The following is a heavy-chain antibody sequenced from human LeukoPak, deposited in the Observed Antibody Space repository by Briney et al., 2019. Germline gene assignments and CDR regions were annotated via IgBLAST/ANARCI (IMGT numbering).Heavy chain of an antibody. J-gene: IGHJ4*02. CDR3: VKTVAGAFDY. Sequence: GGSLRLSCAASGFTFSSYEMNWVRQAPGKGLEWVSYISSSGSTIYSADSVKGRFTISRDNAKNSLYLQMNSLRADDTAVYYCVKTVAGAFDYWGQGTQVTVSS. CDR2: ISSSGSTI. D-gene: IGHD6-19*01. V-gene: IGHV3-48*03. CDR1: GFTFSSYE.